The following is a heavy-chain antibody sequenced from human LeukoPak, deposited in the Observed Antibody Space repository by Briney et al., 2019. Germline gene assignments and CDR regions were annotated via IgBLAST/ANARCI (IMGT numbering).Heavy chain of an antibody. CDR2: IDNSGST. CDR3: ARETGTYLAFDY. Sequence: SETLSLTCTVSGYSISSGYYWGLIRQPPGRVLGWIGIIDNSGSTYSNPSLKSRVTISVDTSKNQLSLRLSSVTAADTAVYYCARETGTYLAFDYWGQGTLVTVSS. J-gene: IGHJ4*02. CDR1: GYSISSGYY. D-gene: IGHD1-26*01. V-gene: IGHV4-38-2*02.